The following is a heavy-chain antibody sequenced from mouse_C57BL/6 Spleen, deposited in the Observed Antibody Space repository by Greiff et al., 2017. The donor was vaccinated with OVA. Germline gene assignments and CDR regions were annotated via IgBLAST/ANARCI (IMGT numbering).Heavy chain of an antibody. D-gene: IGHD4-1*01. CDR1: GFTFSSYA. V-gene: IGHV5-4*01. CDR2: ISDGGSYT. CDR3: ARDELDWYFDV. J-gene: IGHJ1*03. Sequence: EVKLVESGGGLVKPGGSLKLSCAASGFTFSSYAMSWVRQTPEKRLEWVATISDGGSYTYYPDNVKGRFTISRDNAKNNLYLQMSHLKSEDTAMYYCARDELDWYFDVWGTGTTVTVSS.